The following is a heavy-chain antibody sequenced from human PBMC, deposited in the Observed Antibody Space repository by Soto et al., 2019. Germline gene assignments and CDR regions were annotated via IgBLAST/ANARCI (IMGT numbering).Heavy chain of an antibody. V-gene: IGHV4-30-2*01. CDR1: GGSISSGGYS. CDR3: ARYCSGGSCYPDDAFDI. CDR2: TYHSGST. D-gene: IGHD2-15*01. Sequence: SETLSLTCAVSGGSISSGGYSWSWIRQPPGKGLEWIGYTYHSGSTYYNPSLKSRVTISVDRSKNQFSLKLSSVTAADTAVYYCARYCSGGSCYPDDAFDIWGQRTMVTVSS. J-gene: IGHJ3*02.